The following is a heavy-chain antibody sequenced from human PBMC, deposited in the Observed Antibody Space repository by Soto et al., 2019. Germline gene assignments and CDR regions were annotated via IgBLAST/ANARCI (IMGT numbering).Heavy chain of an antibody. V-gene: IGHV1-18*01. CDR2: ISAYNGNT. Sequence: ASVKVSCKASGYTFTSYGISWVRQAPGQGLEWMGWISAYNGNTNYAQKLQGRVTMTTDTSTGTAYMELRSLRSDDTAVYYCARDSSAPGRPKSIVVVPAATPRNWFDPWGQGTLVTVSS. CDR3: ARDSSAPGRPKSIVVVPAATPRNWFDP. D-gene: IGHD2-2*01. J-gene: IGHJ5*02. CDR1: GYTFTSYG.